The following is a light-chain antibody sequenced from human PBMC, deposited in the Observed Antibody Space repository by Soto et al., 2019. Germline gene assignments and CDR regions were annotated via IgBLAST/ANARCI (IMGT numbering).Light chain of an antibody. CDR1: SSDVGAYIY. V-gene: IGLV2-23*02. CDR2: EVN. CDR3: CSSGGSPTYV. J-gene: IGLJ1*01. Sequence: HSALTQPASVSGSPGQSITISCTGTSSDVGAYIYVSWYQQHPGKAPKLMIFEVNKRPSGVSNRFSGSKSGNTASLTISGLKVEDEADYYCCSSGGSPTYVFGTGTKVTV.